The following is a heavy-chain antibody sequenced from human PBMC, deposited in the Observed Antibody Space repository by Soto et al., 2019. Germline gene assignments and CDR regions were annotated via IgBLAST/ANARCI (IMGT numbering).Heavy chain of an antibody. D-gene: IGHD6-13*01. CDR1: GFSLGNSGVG. J-gene: IGHJ4*02. CDR2: IYWDDDK. V-gene: IGHV2-5*02. CDR3: AHVSFTYSHPAFNY. Sequence: QNTLKESGPPLVKPTQTLTLTCTFSGFSLGNSGVGVGWIRQPPGKALDWLALIYWDDDKRYSPSLKTRLTLTKDTSKNQVVLTMTNMDPVDTAIYYCAHVSFTYSHPAFNYWGQGTLVTVSS.